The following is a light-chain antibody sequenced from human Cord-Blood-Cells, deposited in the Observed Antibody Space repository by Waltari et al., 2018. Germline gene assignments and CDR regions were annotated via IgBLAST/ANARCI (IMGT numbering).Light chain of an antibody. CDR2: AAS. J-gene: IGKJ4*01. CDR3: QQSYSTPLT. CDR1: QSISSY. V-gene: IGKV1-39*01. Sequence: IQVTQSPTSLPASVGHRVTTTCRASQSISSYLNWYQQKPGKATKLLIYAASSLQSGVPSRFSGSGSGTDFTLTISSLQPEDFATYYCQQSYSTPLTFGGGTKVEIK.